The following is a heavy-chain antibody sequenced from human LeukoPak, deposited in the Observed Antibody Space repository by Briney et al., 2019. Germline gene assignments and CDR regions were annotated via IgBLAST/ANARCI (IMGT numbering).Heavy chain of an antibody. Sequence: ASVKVSCKASGYTFTDYFMHWVRQAPGQGLEWMGWINPNTGGTNYAQKFQGRVTMTRDTSISTTYMELSRLRSDDTAVYYCARDLGISGWYAPPLGYFDYWGQGTLVTVSS. CDR2: INPNTGGT. D-gene: IGHD6-19*01. CDR3: ARDLGISGWYAPPLGYFDY. V-gene: IGHV1-2*02. J-gene: IGHJ4*02. CDR1: GYTFTDYF.